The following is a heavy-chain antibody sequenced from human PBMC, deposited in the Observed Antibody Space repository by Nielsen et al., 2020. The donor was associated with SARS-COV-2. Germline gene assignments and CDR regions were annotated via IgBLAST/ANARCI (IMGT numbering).Heavy chain of an antibody. CDR2: IYYSGST. Sequence: SETLSLTCTVSGGSISSGDYYWSWIRQPPGKGLEWIGYIYYSGSTYYNPSLKSRVTISVDTSKNQFSLKLSSVTAADTAVYYCARAKTYYYDSSGYRNWFDPWGQGTLVTVSS. CDR3: ARAKTYYYDSSGYRNWFDP. J-gene: IGHJ5*02. CDR1: GGSISSGDYY. D-gene: IGHD3-22*01. V-gene: IGHV4-30-4*01.